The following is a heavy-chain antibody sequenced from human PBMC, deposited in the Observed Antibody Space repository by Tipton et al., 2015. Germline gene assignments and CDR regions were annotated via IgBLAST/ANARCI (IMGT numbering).Heavy chain of an antibody. D-gene: IGHD4-23*01. J-gene: IGHJ6*02. CDR3: VRDAVVTHYYYYGMDV. CDR1: GDSIRTYY. Sequence: TLSLTCSVSGDSIRTYYWSWIRQSAGKGLEWIGRIYGSGGVDYNPSLKSRVTMSVDTSKNQFFLKLTSVTAADTAVYYCVRDAVVTHYYYYGMDVWGQGTTVTVSS. V-gene: IGHV4-4*07. CDR2: IYGSGGV.